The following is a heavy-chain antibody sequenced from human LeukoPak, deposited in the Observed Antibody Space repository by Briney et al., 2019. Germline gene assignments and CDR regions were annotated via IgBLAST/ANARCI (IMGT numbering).Heavy chain of an antibody. J-gene: IGHJ4*02. CDR3: ARDVMAVAGTLGFDC. CDR2: IAYDGSDE. D-gene: IGHD6-19*01. CDR1: GFTFGSFC. Sequence: GGSLRLSCVAYGFTFGSFCMHWVRQAPGKGLDWVAVIAYDGSDENYADSVKGRFTISRDNFKNTLYLQMNSLGPEDTAMYYCARDVMAVAGTLGFDCWGQGALVTVSS. V-gene: IGHV3-30*04.